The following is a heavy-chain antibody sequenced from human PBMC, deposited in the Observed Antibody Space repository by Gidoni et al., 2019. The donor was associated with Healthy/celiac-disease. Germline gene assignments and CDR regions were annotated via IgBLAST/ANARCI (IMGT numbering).Heavy chain of an antibody. CDR2: SIPICGTA. V-gene: IGHV1-69*01. CDR3: ARSGEGPYYYDSSGYYTFDY. Sequence: QVQLVQSGAEVKKPGSSVKVSCKASGGTFSSYAISWVRQAPGQGLEWMGGSIPICGTANYAQKFQGRVTITADESTSTAYMELSSLRSEDTAVYYCARSGEGPYYYDSSGYYTFDYWGQGTLVTVSS. D-gene: IGHD3-22*01. CDR1: GGTFSSYA. J-gene: IGHJ4*02.